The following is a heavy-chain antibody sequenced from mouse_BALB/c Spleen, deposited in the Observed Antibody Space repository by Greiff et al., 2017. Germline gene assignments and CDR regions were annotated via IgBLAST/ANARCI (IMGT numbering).Heavy chain of an antibody. D-gene: IGHD1-1*01. J-gene: IGHJ1*01. V-gene: IGHV1S137*01. Sequence: QVQLQQSGAELVRPGVSVKISCKGSGYTFTDYAMHWVKQSHAKSLEWIGVISTYYGDASYNQKFKGKATMTVDKSSSTAYMELARLTSEDSAIYYCARATVVASIHWYFDVWGAGTTVTVSS. CDR3: ARATVVASIHWYFDV. CDR1: GYTFTDYA. CDR2: ISTYYGDA.